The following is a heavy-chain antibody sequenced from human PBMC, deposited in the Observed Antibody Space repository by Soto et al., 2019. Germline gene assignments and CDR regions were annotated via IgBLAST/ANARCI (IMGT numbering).Heavy chain of an antibody. CDR1: GYSFTSYW. J-gene: IGHJ6*02. V-gene: IGHV5-51*01. CDR3: ARHNYDFWGGYGSYYYYGMDV. D-gene: IGHD3-3*01. CDR2: IYPCDSDT. Sequence: GESLKISCKGSGYSFTSYWIGWVRQMPGKGLEWMGIIYPCDSDTRYSPSFQGQVTISADKSISTAYLQWSSLKASDTAMYYCARHNYDFWGGYGSYYYYGMDVWGQGTTVTVSS.